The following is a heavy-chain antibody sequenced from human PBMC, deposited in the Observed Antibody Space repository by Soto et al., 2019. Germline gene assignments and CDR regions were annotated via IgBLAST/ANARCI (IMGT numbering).Heavy chain of an antibody. CDR3: ARSAPCISTRCYFNYGMDV. J-gene: IGHJ6*02. D-gene: IGHD2-2*01. CDR1: GYSFTSYW. Sequence: PGESLKISCKGSGYSFTSYWIGWVRQMPGKGLEWMGIIYPGDSDTRYSPSFQGQVTISADKSISTAYLQWSSLKASDTAMYYCARSAPCISTRCYFNYGMDVWGQGTTVTVSS. V-gene: IGHV5-51*01. CDR2: IYPGDSDT.